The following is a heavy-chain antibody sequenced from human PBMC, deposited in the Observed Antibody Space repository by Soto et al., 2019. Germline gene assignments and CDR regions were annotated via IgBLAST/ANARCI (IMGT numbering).Heavy chain of an antibody. CDR2: ISGSGGST. J-gene: IGHJ3*02. Sequence: EVQLLESGGGLVQPGGSLRLSCAASGFTFSSYAMSWVRQAPGKGLEWVSAISGSGGSTYYADSVKGRFTISRDNSKNTLYLQMNSLRAEDTAVYYCAKDLYVPLTSRSSTVTRPLVNDAFDIWGQGTMVTVSS. D-gene: IGHD4-17*01. CDR1: GFTFSSYA. V-gene: IGHV3-23*01. CDR3: AKDLYVPLTSRSSTVTRPLVNDAFDI.